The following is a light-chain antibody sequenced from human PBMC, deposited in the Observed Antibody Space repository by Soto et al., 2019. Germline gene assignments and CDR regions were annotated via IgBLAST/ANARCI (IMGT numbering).Light chain of an antibody. J-gene: IGKJ1*01. CDR1: QGIGGY. V-gene: IGKV3-11*01. CDR2: EAS. CDR3: QHYNSYSEA. Sequence: EIVLTQSPATLSLSPGERATLSCRASQGIGGYLGWDQQKPCQAPRLLIYEASNRATGIPVRFSGSGSGTDYTLTISSLQPDDFATYYCQHYNSYSEAFGQGTKVDIK.